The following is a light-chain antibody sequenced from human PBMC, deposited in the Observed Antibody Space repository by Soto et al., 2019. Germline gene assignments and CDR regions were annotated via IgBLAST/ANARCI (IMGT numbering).Light chain of an antibody. CDR3: QQRSNWPPLT. Sequence: EIVLTQSPATLSLSPGERATLSCRASQSISSFLGWYQQKPGQAPRLLIYDASTRATGIPARFSGSGSGTDFTLTISSLEAEDPAIYYCQQRSNWPPLTFGGGTKVEIK. CDR2: DAS. J-gene: IGKJ4*01. V-gene: IGKV3-11*01. CDR1: QSISSF.